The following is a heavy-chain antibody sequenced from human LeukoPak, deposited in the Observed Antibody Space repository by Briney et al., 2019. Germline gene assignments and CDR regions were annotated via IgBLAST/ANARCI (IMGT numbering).Heavy chain of an antibody. D-gene: IGHD6-13*01. CDR3: ARGDQIAAAGRNWYFDL. CDR1: GYTFTSYD. CDR2: MNPNSGNT. Sequence: ASVKVSCKASGYTFTSYDINWVRQATGQGLEWMGWMNPNSGNTGYAQKFQGRVTITRNTSISTAYMELSSLRSEDTAVYYCARGDQIAAAGRNWYFDLWGRGTLVTVSS. J-gene: IGHJ2*01. V-gene: IGHV1-8*03.